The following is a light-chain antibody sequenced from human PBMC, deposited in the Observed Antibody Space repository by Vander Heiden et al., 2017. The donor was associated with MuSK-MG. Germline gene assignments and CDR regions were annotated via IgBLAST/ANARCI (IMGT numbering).Light chain of an antibody. CDR1: QSVSSSY. Sequence: EIVLTQSPGTLSLSPGERATLSCRASQSVSSSYLTWYQQKLGQAPRRLIYGASSRATGIPDRFSGSGSGTDVTLTISRLEPEDFAVYYCQQSGSSPWTFGQGTKVEIK. V-gene: IGKV3-20*01. CDR3: QQSGSSPWT. J-gene: IGKJ1*01. CDR2: GAS.